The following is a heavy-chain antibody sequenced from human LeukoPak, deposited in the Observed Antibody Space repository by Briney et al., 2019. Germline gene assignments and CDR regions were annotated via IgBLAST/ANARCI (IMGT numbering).Heavy chain of an antibody. CDR2: ISGNGGST. V-gene: IGHV3-23*01. CDR3: AKDFISGD. D-gene: IGHD2-15*01. J-gene: IGHJ4*02. CDR1: GLTFSSYG. Sequence: GGSLRLSCAASGLTFSSYGMSWVRQAPGMRLEWVSAISGNGGSTYYADSVKGRFTSSRDNSNNTLFLQMNSLRAEDTAVYYCAKDFISGDWGQGTLVTVSS.